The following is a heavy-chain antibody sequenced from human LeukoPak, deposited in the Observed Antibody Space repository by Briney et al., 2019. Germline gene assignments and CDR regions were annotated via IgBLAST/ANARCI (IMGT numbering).Heavy chain of an antibody. D-gene: IGHD3-3*01. Sequence: SVTLSLTCTVSGGSISSSSYYWSWIRQPPGKGLEWIGEINHSGSTNYNPSLKSRVTISVDTSKNQFSLKLSSVTAADTAVYYCARGPPLGDFWSGDYYYYYMDVWGKGTTVTVSS. CDR1: GGSISSSSYY. V-gene: IGHV4-39*07. CDR2: INHSGST. CDR3: ARGPPLGDFWSGDYYYYYMDV. J-gene: IGHJ6*03.